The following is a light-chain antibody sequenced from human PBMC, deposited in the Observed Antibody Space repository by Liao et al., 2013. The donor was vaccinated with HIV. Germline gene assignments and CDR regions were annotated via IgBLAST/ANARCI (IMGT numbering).Light chain of an antibody. Sequence: SYELTQPPSVSVAPGKTARITCGGNNIGSKNVHWYQQKPGQAPVLVMYYGSDRPSGIPERFSGSNSENPATLTISWVEAGDEADYYCQAWDSSTVVFGGGTKLTVL. CDR3: QAWDSSTVV. J-gene: IGLJ2*01. V-gene: IGLV3-21*01. CDR1: NIGSKN. CDR2: YGS.